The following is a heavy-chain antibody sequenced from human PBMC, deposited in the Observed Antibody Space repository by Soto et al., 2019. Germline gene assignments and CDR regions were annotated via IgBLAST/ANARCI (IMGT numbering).Heavy chain of an antibody. CDR1: GDSVSSNSAA. CDR2: TYYRSKWYN. D-gene: IGHD3-3*01. V-gene: IGHV6-1*01. Sequence: SQTLSLPCAISGDSVSSNSAAWNWIRQSPSRGLEWLGRTYYRSKWYNDYAVSVKSRITINPDTSKNQFSLQLNSVTPEDTAVYYCARESFTIFGVVIPNYFDYWGQGTLVTVSS. J-gene: IGHJ4*02. CDR3: ARESFTIFGVVIPNYFDY.